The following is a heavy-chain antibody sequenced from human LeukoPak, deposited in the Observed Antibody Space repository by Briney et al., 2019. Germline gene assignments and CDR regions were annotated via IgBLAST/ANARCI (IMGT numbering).Heavy chain of an antibody. J-gene: IGHJ4*02. V-gene: IGHV4-39*07. D-gene: IGHD3-22*01. CDR1: SGSISTSNYY. Sequence: PSETLSLTCTVSSGSISTSNYYWGWVRQPPGKALEWIGNIFYSGSTYYSPSLKSRVTISLDTSRNQFSLKLSSVTAADTAVYCCAREAFDYDSSGYYGGYFDYWGQGTLVTVSS. CDR2: IFYSGST. CDR3: AREAFDYDSSGYYGGYFDY.